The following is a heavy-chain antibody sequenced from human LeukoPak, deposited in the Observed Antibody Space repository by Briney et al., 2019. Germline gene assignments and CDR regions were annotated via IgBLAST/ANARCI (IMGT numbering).Heavy chain of an antibody. J-gene: IGHJ3*02. V-gene: IGHV1-46*01. CDR2: ISPSGAST. CDR3: AKSNGYGLVDI. D-gene: IGHD3-10*01. CDR1: GYTFTRYY. Sequence: ASVKVSCKASGYTFTRYYMHWVRQAPGQGLEWMGIISPSGASTSYAQKFQGRVTMTRDTSTSTVYMELRSLRSDDTAVYYCAKSNGYGLVDIWGQGTMVTVSS.